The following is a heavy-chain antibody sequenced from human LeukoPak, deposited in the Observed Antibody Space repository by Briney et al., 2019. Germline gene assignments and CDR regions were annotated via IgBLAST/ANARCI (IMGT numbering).Heavy chain of an antibody. CDR3: ATEKKGPHWFDP. CDR1: GYTFTYYY. J-gene: IGHJ5*02. CDR2: VDPEDGET. V-gene: IGHV1-69-2*01. Sequence: ATVKLSFRVSGYTFTYYYMHWVQPAPGKGVEWMGLVDPEDGETIYAEKFQGRVTITADTSTDTAYMELSSLRSEDTAVYYCATEKKGPHWFDPWGQGTLVTVSS.